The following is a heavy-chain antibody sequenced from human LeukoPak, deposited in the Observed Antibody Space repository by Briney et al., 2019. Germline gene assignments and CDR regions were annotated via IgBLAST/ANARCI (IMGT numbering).Heavy chain of an antibody. CDR2: IYYSGST. Sequence: PSETLSLTCTVSGGSISSSSYYWGWIRQPPGKGLEWIGSIYYSGSTYYNPSLKSRVTISVDTSKNQFSLKLSSVTAADTAVYYCARDPHYGDYLLRSYYYYYGMDVWCQGTTVTVSS. CDR3: ARDPHYGDYLLRSYYYYYGMDV. CDR1: GGSISSSSYY. V-gene: IGHV4-39*07. J-gene: IGHJ6*02. D-gene: IGHD4-17*01.